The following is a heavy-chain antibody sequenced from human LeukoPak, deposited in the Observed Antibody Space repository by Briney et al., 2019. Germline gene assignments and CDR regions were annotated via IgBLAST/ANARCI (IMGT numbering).Heavy chain of an antibody. Sequence: SQTLTLTCAVSGDSFSSNSAAWNWLRQSPSRGLESLGRTYYRSKWYNDYAVSVKSRITINPDTSKNQFSLQLNSVTPEDTAVYYCAREIVGATHYDAFDIWGQGTMVTVSS. CDR3: AREIVGATHYDAFDI. J-gene: IGHJ3*02. V-gene: IGHV6-1*01. CDR2: TYYRSKWYN. D-gene: IGHD1-26*01. CDR1: GDSFSSNSAA.